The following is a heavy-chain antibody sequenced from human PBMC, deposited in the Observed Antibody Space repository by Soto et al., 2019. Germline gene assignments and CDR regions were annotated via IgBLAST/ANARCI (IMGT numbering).Heavy chain of an antibody. Sequence: HPGGSLRLSCAASGFTFCSYGMHWVRQAPGKGLEWVAVIWYDGSNKYYADSVKGRFTISRDNSKNTLYLQMNSLRAEDTAVYYCARDRGLRYFDWLPNDYWGQGTLVTVSS. J-gene: IGHJ4*02. CDR2: IWYDGSNK. CDR3: ARDRGLRYFDWLPNDY. D-gene: IGHD3-9*01. V-gene: IGHV3-33*01. CDR1: GFTFCSYG.